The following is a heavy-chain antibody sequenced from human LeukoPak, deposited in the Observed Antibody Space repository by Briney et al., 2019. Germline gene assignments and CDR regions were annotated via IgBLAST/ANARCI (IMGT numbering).Heavy chain of an antibody. CDR1: GYTFTSYY. V-gene: IGHV1-46*01. J-gene: IGHJ4*02. D-gene: IGHD6-19*01. CDR3: ARDRSSGWSPFDY. Sequence: ASVKVSCKASGYTFTSYYMHWVRQAPGQGLEWMGIINPSGGSASYAQKFKGSVTMTRDTSTSTVYMEMSSLRSEDTAVYYYARDRSSGWSPFDYWGQGTLVTVSS. CDR2: INPSGGSA.